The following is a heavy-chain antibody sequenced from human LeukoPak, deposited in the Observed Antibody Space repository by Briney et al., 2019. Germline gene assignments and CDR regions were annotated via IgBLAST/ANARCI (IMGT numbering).Heavy chain of an antibody. Sequence: GGSLRLSCAASGFSFDDYGLTWVRQAPGRGLEWVSGINWNGDSTDYADSVKGRFTISRDNAKNSLYLQMNSLRAEDTALYYCARDLRVVITGSFDSWGQGTLVTVSS. J-gene: IGHJ4*02. D-gene: IGHD3-22*01. CDR3: ARDLRVVITGSFDS. CDR1: GFSFDDYG. CDR2: INWNGDST. V-gene: IGHV3-20*04.